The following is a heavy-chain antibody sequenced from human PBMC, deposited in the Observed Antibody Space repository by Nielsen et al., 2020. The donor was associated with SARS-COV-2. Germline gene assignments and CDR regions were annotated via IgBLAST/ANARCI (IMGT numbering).Heavy chain of an antibody. V-gene: IGHV3-30*18. CDR1: GFSFNNHG. CDR2: ISYEGSKQ. CDR3: AKDRAIFMIYITRGGPDS. D-gene: IGHD3/OR15-3a*01. Sequence: GESLKISCVASGFSFNNHGMHWVRQAPGKGLEWVAYISYEGSKQYYADSVKGRFTISRDFSKSTLYLQMNSLRTEDTAIYYCAKDRAIFMIYITRGGPDSWGQGTLVTVSS. J-gene: IGHJ4*02.